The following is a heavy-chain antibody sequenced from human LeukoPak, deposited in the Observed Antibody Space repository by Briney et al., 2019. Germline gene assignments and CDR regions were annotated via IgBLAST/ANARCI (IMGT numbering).Heavy chain of an antibody. J-gene: IGHJ4*02. Sequence: GGSLRLSCAGSGFSFVSHAMSWVRQAPGKGLEWVAFIRYDGSNEYYADSVKGRFTISRDNSKNTLYLQMNSLRTEDTAVYYCAKVIPVRYSKGAYYFDYWGQGTLVTVSS. CDR2: IRYDGSNE. CDR1: GFSFVSHA. CDR3: AKVIPVRYSKGAYYFDY. D-gene: IGHD2-15*01. V-gene: IGHV3-30*02.